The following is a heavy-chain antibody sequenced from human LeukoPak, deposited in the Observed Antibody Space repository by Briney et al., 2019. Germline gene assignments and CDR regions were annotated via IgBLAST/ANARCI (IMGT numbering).Heavy chain of an antibody. J-gene: IGHJ6*02. D-gene: IGHD2/OR15-2a*01. CDR1: GFTFSNYW. Sequence: GGSLRLSCAASGFTFSNYWMNWVRQAPGKGLEWVANVKQDGTEKYYVASVKGRFFTSKDNAKNSLYLQMNSLRAEDTALYHCARNNGMDVWGQGTTVIVSS. V-gene: IGHV3-7*03. CDR2: VKQDGTEK. CDR3: ARNNGMDV.